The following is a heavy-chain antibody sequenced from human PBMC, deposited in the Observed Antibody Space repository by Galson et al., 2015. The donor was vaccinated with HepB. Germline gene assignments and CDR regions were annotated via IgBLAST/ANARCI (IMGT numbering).Heavy chain of an antibody. CDR3: AKDPYLYSALAGNMAGFDY. CDR2: ISYDGSNK. D-gene: IGHD6-19*01. Sequence: SLRLSCAASGFTFSNYGMHWVRQAPGKGLEWVAVISYDGSNKYYADSVKGRFTISRDNSKNTLYLQMNSLSAEDTALYYCAKDPYLYSALAGNMAGFDYWGQGTLVTVSS. J-gene: IGHJ4*02. CDR1: GFTFSNYG. V-gene: IGHV3-30*18.